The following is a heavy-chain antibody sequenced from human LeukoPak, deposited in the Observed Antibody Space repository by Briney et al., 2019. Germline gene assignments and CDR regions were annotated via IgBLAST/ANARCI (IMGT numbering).Heavy chain of an antibody. CDR3: AKDHDYDILTGYPHPPDY. J-gene: IGHJ4*02. D-gene: IGHD3-9*01. Sequence: GGSLRLSCAASGFTFSSYGMHWVRQAPGKGLEWVAVMSYDGSNKYYADSVKGRFTISRDNSKNTLYLQMNSLRAEDTAVYYCAKDHDYDILTGYPHPPDYWGQGTLVTVSS. CDR1: GFTFSSYG. V-gene: IGHV3-30*18. CDR2: MSYDGSNK.